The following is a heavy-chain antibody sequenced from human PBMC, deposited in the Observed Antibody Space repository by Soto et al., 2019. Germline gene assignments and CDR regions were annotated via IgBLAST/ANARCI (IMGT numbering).Heavy chain of an antibody. D-gene: IGHD1-26*01. CDR1: GFAFSSHG. CDR3: AKDRGIEGSSVRAFDI. Sequence: VGSLRLSCAASGFAFSSHGMNWVRQAPGKGLEWVSFISGSAGITYYADSVKGRFTISRDNSKNTLYLQMNSLRAEDTAVYYCAKDRGIEGSSVRAFDIWGQGTMVTVSS. J-gene: IGHJ3*02. V-gene: IGHV3-23*01. CDR2: ISGSAGIT.